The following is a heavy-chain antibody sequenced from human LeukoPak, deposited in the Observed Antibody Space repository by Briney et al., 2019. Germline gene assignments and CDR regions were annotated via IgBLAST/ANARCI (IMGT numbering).Heavy chain of an antibody. CDR3: ARAGYCTNGVCRGDFDY. D-gene: IGHD2-8*01. V-gene: IGHV3-48*03. CDR2: ISSSGSTI. Sequence: GGSLRLSCAASGFTFGSYEMNWVRKAPGKGLEGVSYISSSGSTIYYADSVKGRFTISRDNAKNSLYLQMNSLRAEDTAVYYCARAGYCTNGVCRGDFDYWGQGTLVTVSS. J-gene: IGHJ4*02. CDR1: GFTFGSYE.